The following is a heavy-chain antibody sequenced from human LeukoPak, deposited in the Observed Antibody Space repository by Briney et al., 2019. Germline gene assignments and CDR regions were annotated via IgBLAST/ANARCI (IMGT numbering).Heavy chain of an antibody. D-gene: IGHD2-2*01. CDR3: AREVPALGFDY. V-gene: IGHV3-21*01. J-gene: IGHJ4*02. Sequence: GGSLRLSCAASGFTFSSYSMNWVRQALGKGLEWVSSISSSSSYIYYADSVKGRFTISRDNAKNSLYLQMNSLRAEDTAVYYCAREVPALGFDYWGQGTLVTVSS. CDR1: GFTFSSYS. CDR2: ISSSSSYI.